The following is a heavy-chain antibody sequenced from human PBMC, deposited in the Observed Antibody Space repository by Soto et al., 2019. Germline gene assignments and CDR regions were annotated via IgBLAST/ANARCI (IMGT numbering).Heavy chain of an antibody. D-gene: IGHD2-2*01. Sequence: ASVKTSCKASGYNFTRYGISWVRQAPGQGLEWMGWISAYNGNTNYAQKLQGRVTMTTDTSTSTAYMELRSLRSDDTAVYYCARDLCHGASCQGYYCYYGMDVWGQGTTGTVS. CDR2: ISAYNGNT. V-gene: IGHV1-18*01. CDR3: ARDLCHGASCQGYYCYYGMDV. CDR1: GYNFTRYG. J-gene: IGHJ6*02.